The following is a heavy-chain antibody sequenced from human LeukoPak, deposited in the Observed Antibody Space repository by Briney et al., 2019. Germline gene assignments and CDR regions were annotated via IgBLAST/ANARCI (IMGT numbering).Heavy chain of an antibody. Sequence: MSSETLSLTCSVSGGSISDYYWSWLRQPPGKGLEWIGYISYSGSTSYSPSLKGRVTISMDTSKNQFSLNVISVTAADTAVYYCARDSHSLRWYLWGRGTLVTVSS. D-gene: IGHD3-10*01. J-gene: IGHJ2*01. V-gene: IGHV4-59*01. CDR1: GGSISDYY. CDR3: ARDSHSLRWYL. CDR2: ISYSGST.